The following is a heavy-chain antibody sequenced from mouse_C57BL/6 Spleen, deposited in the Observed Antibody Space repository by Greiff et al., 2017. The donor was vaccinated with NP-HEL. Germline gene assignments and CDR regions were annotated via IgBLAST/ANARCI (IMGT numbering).Heavy chain of an antibody. CDR1: GYTFTDHT. CDR3: ARSEGQLRPWFAY. J-gene: IGHJ3*01. Sequence: VKLVESDAELVKPGASVKISCKVSGYTFTDHTIHWMKQRPDQGLEWIGYIYPRDGSTKYNEKFKGKATLTADKSSSTAYMQLNSLTSEDSAVYFCARSEGQLRPWFAYWGQGTLVTVSA. V-gene: IGHV1-78*01. D-gene: IGHD3-2*02. CDR2: IYPRDGST.